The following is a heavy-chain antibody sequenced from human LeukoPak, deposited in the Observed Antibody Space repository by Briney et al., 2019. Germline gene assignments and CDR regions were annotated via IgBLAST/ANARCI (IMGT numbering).Heavy chain of an antibody. CDR1: GGSISSHY. V-gene: IGHV4-59*11. Sequence: PSETLSLTSTVSGGSISSHYWSWIRQPPGKGLEWIGYIYYSGSTNYNPSLKSRVTISVDTSKNQFSLKLSSVTAADTAVYYCARTYYDILTGYYQFDYWGQGTLVTVSS. J-gene: IGHJ4*02. D-gene: IGHD3-9*01. CDR2: IYYSGST. CDR3: ARTYYDILTGYYQFDY.